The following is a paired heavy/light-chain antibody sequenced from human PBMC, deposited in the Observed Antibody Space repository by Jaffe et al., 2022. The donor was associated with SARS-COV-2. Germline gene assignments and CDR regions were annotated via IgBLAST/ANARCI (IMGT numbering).Light chain of an antibody. CDR2: ENH. V-gene: IGLV6-57*01. Sequence: NFMLTQPHSLSESPGKTVTISCTRSSGSIGSNYVQWYQQRPGSSPTTVIYENHQRPSDVPDRFSGSIDSSSNSASLTISGLKTEDEADYYCQSYDGASWVFGGGTKLTVL. CDR3: QSYDGASWV. J-gene: IGLJ3*02. CDR1: SGSIGSNY.
Heavy chain of an antibody. D-gene: IGHD2-8*01. V-gene: IGHV3-23*01. J-gene: IGHJ4*02. CDR3: AKRPSSRPTDVLRNQADD. CDR2: ISATGGTT. Sequence: EVQLLESGGGLVQPGGSLRLSCAASGLTFSTYVMSWVRQAPGKGLEWVSGISATGGTTYYADSVKGRFSISRDNSKNILYLQLDSLRAEDTAIYYCAKRPSSRPTDVLRNQADDWGQGTLVTVSS. CDR1: GLTFSTYV.